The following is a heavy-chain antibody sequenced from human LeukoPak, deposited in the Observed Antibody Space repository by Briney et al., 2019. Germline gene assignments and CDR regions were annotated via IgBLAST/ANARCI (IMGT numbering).Heavy chain of an antibody. CDR2: INHSGST. CDR1: GGSFSGYY. D-gene: IGHD4-11*01. Sequence: KTSETLSLTCAVYGGSFSGYYWSWIRQPPGKGLEWIGEINHSGSTNYNPSLKSRVTISVDTSKNQFSLKLSSVTAADTAVYYCARGGGPLQSFDYWGQGTLVTVSS. V-gene: IGHV4-34*01. CDR3: ARGGGPLQSFDY. J-gene: IGHJ4*02.